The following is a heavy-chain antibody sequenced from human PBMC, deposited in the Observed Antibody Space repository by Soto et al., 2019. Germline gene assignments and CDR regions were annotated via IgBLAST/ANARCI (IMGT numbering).Heavy chain of an antibody. CDR2: IKSKTDGGTT. CDR3: TTDHVLRYFDWLYNCMDV. D-gene: IGHD3-9*01. Sequence: PGGSLRLSCAASGFTFSNAWMNWVRQAPGEGLEWVGRIKSKTDGGTTDYAAPVKGRFTISRDDSKNTLYLQMNSLKTEDTAVNYCTTDHVLRYFDWLYNCMDVWGQGTSVTVFS. V-gene: IGHV3-15*07. J-gene: IGHJ6*02. CDR1: GFTFSNAW.